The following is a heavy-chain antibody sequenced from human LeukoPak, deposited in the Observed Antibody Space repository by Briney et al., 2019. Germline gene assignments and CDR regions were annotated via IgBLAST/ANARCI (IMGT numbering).Heavy chain of an antibody. D-gene: IGHD6-13*01. CDR1: GFTFSSYA. J-gene: IGHJ4*02. V-gene: IGHV3-23*01. Sequence: GGSLRLSCAASGFTFSSYAMSWVRQAPGKGLEWVSAISGSGGSTYYADSVKGRYTISRDNSKNTLYLQMNSLRAEDTAVYYCAKDRLFLAAADYYFDYWGQGTLVTVSS. CDR2: ISGSGGST. CDR3: AKDRLFLAAADYYFDY.